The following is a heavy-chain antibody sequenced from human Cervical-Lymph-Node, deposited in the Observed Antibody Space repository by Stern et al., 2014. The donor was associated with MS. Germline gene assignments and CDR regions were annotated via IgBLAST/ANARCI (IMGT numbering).Heavy chain of an antibody. J-gene: IGHJ5*02. D-gene: IGHD5-24*01. CDR3: GRGIKTFDP. V-gene: IGHV1-2*02. CDR1: GFRFTDYY. CDR2: INPKNGDT. Sequence: QMQLVQSGAEVKKPGASVKVSCETSGFRFTDYYIHWVRQAPGQGLEWMGFINPKNGDTHSAQKFQGRFTMTRDTSISTGYMELNSLKSDDTAMYYCGRGIKTFDPWGQGTLVTVSS.